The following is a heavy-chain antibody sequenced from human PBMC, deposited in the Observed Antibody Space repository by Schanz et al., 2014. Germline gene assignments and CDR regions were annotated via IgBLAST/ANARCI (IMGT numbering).Heavy chain of an antibody. D-gene: IGHD3-10*01. CDR2: IYSGGTA. Sequence: EAQVVESGGGLVKPGGSLRLSCAASGSIDSGNYMNWVRPAPGKGLEWVSIIYSGGTAFYADSVKGRFIISRDNSKNIMFLQMNSLKTEDTAVYYCARDGGFDSINAFDFWGQGTMVTVSS. J-gene: IGHJ3*01. CDR3: ARDGGFDSINAFDF. CDR1: GSIDSGNY. V-gene: IGHV3-66*01.